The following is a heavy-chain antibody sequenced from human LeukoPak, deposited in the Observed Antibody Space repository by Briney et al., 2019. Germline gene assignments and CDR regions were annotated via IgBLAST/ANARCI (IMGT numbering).Heavy chain of an antibody. CDR1: GFTFSSSW. Sequence: GGSLRLSCSASGFTFSSSWMTWVRQAPGKGLKWVANIKQDGSEQYTADSLKGRFTISRDNDKKLVFLQMNSLRVDDTAVYYCARVGPSYYYYYMDAWGNGTTVIVSS. J-gene: IGHJ6*03. CDR3: ARVGPSYYYYYMDA. CDR2: IKQDGSEQ. V-gene: IGHV3-7*01.